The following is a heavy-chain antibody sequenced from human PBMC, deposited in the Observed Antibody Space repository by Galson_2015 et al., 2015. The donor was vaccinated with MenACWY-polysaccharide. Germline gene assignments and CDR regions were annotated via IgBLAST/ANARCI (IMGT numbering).Heavy chain of an antibody. J-gene: IGHJ4*02. CDR1: GFTFSNFW. CDR2: IKQDGSEK. Sequence: SLRLSCAASGFTFSNFWMSWVRQAPGKELEWVASIKQDGSEKYLVDSVKGRFTISRDNAENSLFLQMNSLRAEDTAVYYCAREGWVRGVIFDQWGQGTPGPLPS. D-gene: IGHD3-10*01. V-gene: IGHV3-7*01. CDR3: AREGWVRGVIFDQ.